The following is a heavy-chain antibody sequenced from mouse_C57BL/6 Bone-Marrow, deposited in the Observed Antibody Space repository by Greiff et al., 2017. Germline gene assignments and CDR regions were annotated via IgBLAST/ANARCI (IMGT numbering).Heavy chain of an antibody. CDR3: ARRADGSIWYFDV. V-gene: IGHV1-7*01. CDR2: INPSSGYT. J-gene: IGHJ1*03. D-gene: IGHD1-1*01. Sequence: VQLQQSGAELAKPGASVKLSCKASGYTFTSYWMHWVKQRPGQGLEWIGYINPSSGYTKSNQKFKDKATLTADKSTSTAYMQLSSMTYEDSAVYYCARRADGSIWYFDVWGTGTTVTVSS. CDR1: GYTFTSYW.